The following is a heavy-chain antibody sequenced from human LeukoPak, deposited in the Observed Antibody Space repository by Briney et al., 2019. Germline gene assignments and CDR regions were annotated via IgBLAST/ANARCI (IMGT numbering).Heavy chain of an antibody. Sequence: ASVKVSCKASGYTFTSYAMNWVRQAPGQGLEWTGWINTNTGNPTYAQGFTGRFVFSLDTSVSTAYLQISSLKAEDTAVYYCAREQSSSWYGILPYNWFDPWGQGTLVTVSS. CDR3: AREQSSSWYGILPYNWFDP. D-gene: IGHD6-13*01. CDR1: GYTFTSYA. CDR2: INTNTGNP. V-gene: IGHV7-4-1*02. J-gene: IGHJ5*02.